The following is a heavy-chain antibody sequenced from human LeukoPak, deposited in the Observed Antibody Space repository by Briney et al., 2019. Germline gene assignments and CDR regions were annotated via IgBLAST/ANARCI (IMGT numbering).Heavy chain of an antibody. CDR3: AREGTFSSPRNWFDP. D-gene: IGHD6-13*01. CDR1: GYAFTSYY. Sequence: ASVKVSCKASGYAFTSYYMHWVRQAPGQGLEWMGIINPSGGSTSYAQKFQGRVTMTRDTSTSTVYMELSILRSEDTAVYYCAREGTFSSPRNWFDPWGQGTLVTVSS. CDR2: INPSGGST. V-gene: IGHV1-46*01. J-gene: IGHJ5*02.